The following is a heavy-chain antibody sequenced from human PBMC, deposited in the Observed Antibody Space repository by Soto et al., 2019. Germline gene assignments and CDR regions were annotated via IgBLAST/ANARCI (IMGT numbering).Heavy chain of an antibody. J-gene: IGHJ4*02. Sequence: SDTLSLTCTVSGGSISSGGYYWSWIRQHPGKGLEWIGYIYYSGSTYYNPSLKSRVTISVDTSKNQFSLKLSSVTAADTAVYYCAREWRDYYFDYWGQGTLVTVSS. CDR3: AREWRDYYFDY. CDR1: GGSISSGGYY. V-gene: IGHV4-31*03. CDR2: IYYSGST.